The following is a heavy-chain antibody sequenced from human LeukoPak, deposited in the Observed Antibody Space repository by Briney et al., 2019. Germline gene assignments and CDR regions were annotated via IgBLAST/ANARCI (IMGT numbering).Heavy chain of an antibody. CDR2: SRDKAHSYTT. CDR1: GFTFSDYY. V-gene: IGHV3-72*01. D-gene: IGHD3-10*01. Sequence: GGSLRLSCAGSGFTFSDYYMDWVRQTPGRGLEWIARSRDKAHSYTTEYAASVRGRFTISRDESKNSLYLQMNSLKVEDTALYYCVRGYNSFDPWGQGTLVTVSS. J-gene: IGHJ5*02. CDR3: VRGYNSFDP.